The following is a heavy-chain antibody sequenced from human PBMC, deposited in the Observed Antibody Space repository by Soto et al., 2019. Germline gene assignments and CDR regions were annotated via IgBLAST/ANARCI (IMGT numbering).Heavy chain of an antibody. CDR3: VRIRITGTTPLDAFDI. D-gene: IGHD1-20*01. J-gene: IGHJ3*02. CDR2: ISSSSSTI. CDR1: GFTFSSYS. Sequence: VQLVESGGGLVQPGGSLRLSCAASGFTFSSYSMNWVRQAPGKGLEWVSYISSSSSTIYYADSMKGRFTISRDNAKNSLYLQMNSLRAEDTAVYYCVRIRITGTTPLDAFDIWGQGTMVTVSP. V-gene: IGHV3-48*01.